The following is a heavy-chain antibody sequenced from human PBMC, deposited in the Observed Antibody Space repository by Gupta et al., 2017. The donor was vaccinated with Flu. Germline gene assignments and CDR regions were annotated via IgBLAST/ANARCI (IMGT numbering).Heavy chain of an antibody. V-gene: IGHV3-30*18. CDR3: AKDPSHHCRSFSCYYGYIDF. CDR1: GFTFSDYG. D-gene: IGHD2-2*01. J-gene: IGHJ2*01. Sequence: QVQLVESGGGVVQPGRSLRLSCVVSGFTFSDYGMHWVRQAPGKGLEWVAVISFDRRTKYYAESVEGRFTISRDNSKNTVFLQMNSLRVEDTAVYYCAKDPSHHCRSFSCYYGYIDFWGRGTLVTVSS. CDR2: ISFDRRTK.